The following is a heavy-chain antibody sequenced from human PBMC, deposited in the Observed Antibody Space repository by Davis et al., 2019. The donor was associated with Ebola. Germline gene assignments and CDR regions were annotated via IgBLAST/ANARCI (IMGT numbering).Heavy chain of an antibody. CDR2: ISGSGGST. D-gene: IGHD3-22*01. CDR1: GFTFSSYA. J-gene: IGHJ4*02. Sequence: PGGSLRLSCAASGFTFSSYAMSWVRQAPGKGLEWVSAISGSGGSTYYADSVKGRFTIARDNSKNTLYLQMNSLRAEDTAVYYCAKSGMDYDSSGYYYFYYFDYWGQGTLVTVSS. V-gene: IGHV3-23*01. CDR3: AKSGMDYDSSGYYYFYYFDY.